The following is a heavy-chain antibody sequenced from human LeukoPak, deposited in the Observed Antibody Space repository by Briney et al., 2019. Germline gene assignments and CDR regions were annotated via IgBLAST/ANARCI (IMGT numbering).Heavy chain of an antibody. CDR3: ARGSGSYLGSFDY. V-gene: IGHV3-23*01. CDR1: GFTFSSYA. CDR2: ISGSGGST. Sequence: PGGSLRLSCAASGFTFSSYAMSWVRQAPGKGLEWVSAISGSGGSTYYADSVKGRFTISRDNAKNSLYLQMNSLRAEDTAVYYCARGSGSYLGSFDYWGQGTLVTVSS. D-gene: IGHD3-10*01. J-gene: IGHJ4*02.